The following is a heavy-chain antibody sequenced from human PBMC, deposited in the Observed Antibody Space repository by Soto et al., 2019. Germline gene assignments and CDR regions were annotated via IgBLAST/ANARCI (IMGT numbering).Heavy chain of an antibody. Sequence: SETLSLTRTVSGGSISSGGYYWSWIRQHPGKGLEWIGYIYYSGSTYYNPSLKSRVTISVDTSKNQFSLKLSSVTAADTAVYYCARDNFGSGSYWFDPRGQGTLVTVSS. CDR3: ARDNFGSGSYWFDP. J-gene: IGHJ5*02. CDR1: GGSISSGGYY. V-gene: IGHV4-31*03. D-gene: IGHD3-10*01. CDR2: IYYSGST.